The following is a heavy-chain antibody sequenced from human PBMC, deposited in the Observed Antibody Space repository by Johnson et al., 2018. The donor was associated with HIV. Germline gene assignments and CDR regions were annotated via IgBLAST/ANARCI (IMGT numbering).Heavy chain of an antibody. V-gene: IGHV3-30*04. Sequence: QVQLVESGGGVVQPGRSLRLSCAASGFTFSSYAMHWVRQAPGKGLVCVAVISYDGSNNYYAASVKGRFTISSDNSKNTLYVQMTSLRAEDTAVYYWAKWGWEATVTNDAFDIWGQGTMVTVSS. J-gene: IGHJ3*02. CDR3: AKWGWEATVTNDAFDI. CDR1: GFTFSSYA. CDR2: ISYDGSNN. D-gene: IGHD4-17*01.